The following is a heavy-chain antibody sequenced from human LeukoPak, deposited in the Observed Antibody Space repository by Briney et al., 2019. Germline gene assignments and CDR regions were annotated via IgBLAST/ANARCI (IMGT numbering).Heavy chain of an antibody. D-gene: IGHD5-12*01. CDR2: INPNSGGT. Sequence: ASVKVSCKASGYTFTDYYMHWVRQAPGQGLEWVGWINPNSGGTNYVQKFQGRVTMTRDTSISTAYMELSRLRSDDTAVFYCARGPGGFTGYHGELPDYWGQGTLVTVSS. CDR1: GYTFTDYY. J-gene: IGHJ4*02. V-gene: IGHV1-2*02. CDR3: ARGPGGFTGYHGELPDY.